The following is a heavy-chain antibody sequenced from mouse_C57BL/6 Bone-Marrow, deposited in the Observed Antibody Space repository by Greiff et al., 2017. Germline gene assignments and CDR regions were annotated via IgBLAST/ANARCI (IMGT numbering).Heavy chain of an antibody. J-gene: IGHJ4*01. CDR3: ARSGWDYGSRYGMDY. CDR1: GYTFTSYW. CDR2: IHPNSGST. D-gene: IGHD1-1*01. Sequence: VQLQQPGAELVKPGASVKLSCKASGYTFTSYWMHWVKQRPGQGLEWIGMIHPNSGSTNYNEKFKSKATLTVDKSSSTAYMQLSSLTSEGSAVYYCARSGWDYGSRYGMDYWGQGTSVTVSS. V-gene: IGHV1-64*01.